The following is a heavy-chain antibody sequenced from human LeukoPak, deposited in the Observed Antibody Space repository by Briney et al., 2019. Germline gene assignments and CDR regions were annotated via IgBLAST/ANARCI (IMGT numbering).Heavy chain of an antibody. CDR1: GFTFSSYS. Sequence: GGSLRLSCAASGFTFSSYSMNWVRQAPGKGLEWASSISTSSSYIYYADSVKGRFIISRDNAKNSVYLHMDSLRAEDTAVYYCARAANLGWGIVVVTAIYYYWGQGTLVTVSS. CDR2: ISTSSSYI. J-gene: IGHJ4*02. D-gene: IGHD2-21*02. CDR3: ARAANLGWGIVVVTAIYYY. V-gene: IGHV3-21*01.